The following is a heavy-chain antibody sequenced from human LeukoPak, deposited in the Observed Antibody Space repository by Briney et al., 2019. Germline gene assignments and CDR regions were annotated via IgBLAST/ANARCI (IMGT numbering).Heavy chain of an antibody. D-gene: IGHD3-3*01. CDR2: ISSSGSTI. J-gene: IGHJ5*02. CDR1: GFTFSDYY. Sequence: GGSLRLSCAASGFTFSDYYMSWIRQAPGKGLEWVSYISSSGSTIYYADSVKGRFTISRDNAKNSLYLQMNSLRAEDTAVYYCARGSAYYDFWSGGEGDWFDPWGQGTLVTVSS. CDR3: ARGSAYYDFWSGGEGDWFDP. V-gene: IGHV3-11*01.